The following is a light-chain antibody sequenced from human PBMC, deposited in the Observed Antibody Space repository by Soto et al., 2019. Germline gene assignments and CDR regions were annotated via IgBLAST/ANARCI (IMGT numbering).Light chain of an antibody. CDR1: SSDVGGYDF. CDR2: DVS. V-gene: IGLV2-14*03. Sequence: QSVLTQPASVSGSPGQSITISCTGTSSDVGGYDFVSWYQHHPGKAPRPMIYDVSHRPSGVSDRFSASKSGNTASLTISGLLAEDEADYYCSSYTSISTYVFGTGTKVTVL. CDR3: SSYTSISTYV. J-gene: IGLJ1*01.